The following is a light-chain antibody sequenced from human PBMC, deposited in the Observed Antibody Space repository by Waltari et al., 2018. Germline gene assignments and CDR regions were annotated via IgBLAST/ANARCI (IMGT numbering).Light chain of an antibody. CDR1: SPNIGSKT. Sequence: QSVLTQPPSASGTPGQSITLSCSGTSPNIGSKTVTWYPEFPGTAPKLLIYSNNQRPSGVPDRFSGSKSGTSASLAISELQSEDEADYYCAAWDDSLNSGLVFGSGTKVTVL. J-gene: IGLJ1*01. V-gene: IGLV1-44*01. CDR3: AAWDDSLNSGLV. CDR2: SNN.